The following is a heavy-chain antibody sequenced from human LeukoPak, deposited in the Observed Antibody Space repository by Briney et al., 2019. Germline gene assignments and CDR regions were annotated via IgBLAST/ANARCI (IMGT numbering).Heavy chain of an antibody. Sequence: RASVKVSCKASGYTFTGYYIHWVRQSPGQGLEWMGWINPNSGGTNYAQKFQGRVTMTRDTSISTAYMELSRLRSDDTAVYYCASLWDPSYYWGQGTLVTVSS. J-gene: IGHJ4*02. D-gene: IGHD1-26*01. CDR1: GYTFTGYY. V-gene: IGHV1-2*02. CDR3: ASLWDPSYY. CDR2: INPNSGGT.